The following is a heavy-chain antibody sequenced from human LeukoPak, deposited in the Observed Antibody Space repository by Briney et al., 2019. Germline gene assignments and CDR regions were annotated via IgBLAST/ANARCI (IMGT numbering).Heavy chain of an antibody. V-gene: IGHV3-23*01. D-gene: IGHD1-1*01. Sequence: GGSLRLSCAASGFTFNNYAMNWVRQAPGKGLEWVSGINAGGSNTYYADSVKGRFTISRDNAKNTLYLQMNSLRADDTAVYYCARENWYLADWGQGTLVTVS. CDR1: GFTFNNYA. CDR3: ARENWYLAD. J-gene: IGHJ4*02. CDR2: INAGGSNT.